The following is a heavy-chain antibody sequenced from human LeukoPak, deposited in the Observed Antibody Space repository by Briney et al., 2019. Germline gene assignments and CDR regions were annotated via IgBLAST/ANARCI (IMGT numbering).Heavy chain of an antibody. D-gene: IGHD6-19*01. V-gene: IGHV4-4*02. J-gene: IGHJ4*02. CDR3: ARASSGWYGKYFDY. Sequence: SETLSLTCTVSGGSISSSNWWSWVRQPPGKGLEWIGENYHNGSPKYNSSLKSRVTISVDSSKNQFSLKLSSVTAADTAMYYCARASSGWYGKYFDYWGQGTLVTVSS. CDR1: GGSISSSNW. CDR2: NYHNGSP.